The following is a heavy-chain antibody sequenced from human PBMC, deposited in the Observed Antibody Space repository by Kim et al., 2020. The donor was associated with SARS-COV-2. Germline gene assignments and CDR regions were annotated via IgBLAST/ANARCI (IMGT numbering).Heavy chain of an antibody. CDR2: INTNTGNP. J-gene: IGHJ6*01. V-gene: IGHV7-4-1*02. CDR3: SRRAVPWLVWGTNFYYGM. D-gene: IGHD6-19*01. CDR1: GYTFTSYA. Sequence: ASVKVSCKASGYTFTSYAMNWVRQAPGQGLEWMGWINTNTGNPTYAQGFTGRFVFSLDTSFRTAYLQISSLKAEDTAVFYSSRRAVPWLVWGTNFYYGM.